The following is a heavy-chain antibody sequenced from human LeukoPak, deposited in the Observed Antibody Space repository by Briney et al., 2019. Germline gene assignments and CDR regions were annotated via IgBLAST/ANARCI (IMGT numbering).Heavy chain of an antibody. CDR2: ISSSSSYI. CDR3: AKDRGYSGYNLNCDY. CDR1: GFTFSSYS. D-gene: IGHD5-12*01. J-gene: IGHJ4*02. Sequence: GGSLRLSCAASGFTFSSYSMNWVRQAPGKGLEWVSSISSSSSYIYYADSVKGRFTISRDNSKSTLYLQMNSLRAEDTAVYYCAKDRGYSGYNLNCDYWGQGTLVTVSS. V-gene: IGHV3-21*04.